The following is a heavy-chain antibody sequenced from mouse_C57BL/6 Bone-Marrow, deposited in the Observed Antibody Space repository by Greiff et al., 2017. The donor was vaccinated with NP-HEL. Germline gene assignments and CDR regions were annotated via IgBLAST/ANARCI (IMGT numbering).Heavy chain of an antibody. CDR1: GYTFTDYN. J-gene: IGHJ1*03. V-gene: IGHV1-18*01. Sequence: EVKLMESGPELVKPGASVKIPCKASGYTFTDYNMDWVKQSHGKSLEWIGDINPNNGGTIYNQKFKGKATLTVDKSSSTAYMELRSLTSEDTAVYYCARDTTVGDWYFDVWGTGTTVTVSS. CDR2: INPNNGGT. CDR3: ARDTTVGDWYFDV. D-gene: IGHD1-1*01.